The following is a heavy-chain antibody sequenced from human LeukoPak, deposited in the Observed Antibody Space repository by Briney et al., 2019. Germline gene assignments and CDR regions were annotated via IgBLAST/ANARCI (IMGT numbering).Heavy chain of an antibody. D-gene: IGHD1/OR15-1a*01. J-gene: IGHJ4*02. Sequence: PGGSLRLSCTASGLSFNGPWMNWVRQSPGQGLEWVANIKYDGSEKYYVDSVKGRFTISREDAKNSLSLQMDSVKPEDTAVYYCAFNNNFKYWGQGTLVIVSS. V-gene: IGHV3-7*01. CDR2: IKYDGSEK. CDR1: GLSFNGPW. CDR3: AFNNNFKY.